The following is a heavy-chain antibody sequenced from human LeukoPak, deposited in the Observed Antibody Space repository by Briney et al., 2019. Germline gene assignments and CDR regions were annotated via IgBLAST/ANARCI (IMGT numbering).Heavy chain of an antibody. CDR2: INHSGST. CDR3: ARSLVGSSWGIDY. Sequence: PSETLSLTCAVYGGSFSGYYWSWIRQPPGKGLEWIGEINHSGSTNYNRSLKSRVTISVDKSKNQFSLKLSSVTAADTAVYYCARSLVGSSWGIDYWGQGTLVTVSS. J-gene: IGHJ4*02. D-gene: IGHD6-13*01. CDR1: GGSFSGYY. V-gene: IGHV4-34*01.